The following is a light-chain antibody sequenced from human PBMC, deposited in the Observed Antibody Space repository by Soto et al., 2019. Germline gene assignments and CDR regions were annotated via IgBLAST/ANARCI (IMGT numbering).Light chain of an antibody. CDR3: QQYSSSPYT. V-gene: IGKV3-20*01. CDR2: SAS. CDR1: QSVTSNS. J-gene: IGKJ2*01. Sequence: EIVLTQSPGTLSLSPGERATLSCRACQSVTSNSLAWYQQKPGQAPRLLIYSASSRATGVPDRFSGSGSGTDFTFTISRLEPEDFAVYYCQQYSSSPYTFGQGTNLEI.